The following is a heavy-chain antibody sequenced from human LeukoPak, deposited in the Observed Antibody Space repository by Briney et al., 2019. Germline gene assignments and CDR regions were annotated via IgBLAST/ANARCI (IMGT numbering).Heavy chain of an antibody. CDR3: AGCFWSGPYYYYGMDV. CDR2: ISSSSSYI. D-gene: IGHD3-3*01. Sequence: PGGSLRLSCAASGFTFSSYSMNWVRQAPGKGLEWVSSISSSSSYIYYADSVKGRFTISRDNAENSLYLQMNSLRAEDTAVYYCAGCFWSGPYYYYGMDVWGQGTTVTVSS. V-gene: IGHV3-21*01. CDR1: GFTFSSYS. J-gene: IGHJ6*02.